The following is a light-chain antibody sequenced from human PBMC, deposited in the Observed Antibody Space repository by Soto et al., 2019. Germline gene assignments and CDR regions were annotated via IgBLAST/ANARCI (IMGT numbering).Light chain of an antibody. CDR3: QQYNNWPRT. J-gene: IGKJ1*01. CDR1: QSISRSS. Sequence: EIVLTQSPGTLSLFPGQKVTLSWAASQSISRSSLAWYQHKPGQAPRLIIYDASNRATGVPARFSGSGAATDFTLTISRLEPEDCALYYCQQYNNWPRTFGQGTKVEIK. CDR2: DAS. V-gene: IGKV3-20*01.